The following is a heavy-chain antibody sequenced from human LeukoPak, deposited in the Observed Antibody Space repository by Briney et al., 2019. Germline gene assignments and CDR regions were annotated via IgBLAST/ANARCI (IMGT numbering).Heavy chain of an antibody. CDR2: IYPGESDT. CDR3: ARGPGATPYYFDY. CDR1: GYSFTNYW. Sequence: GESLKISCKGSGYSFTNYWIGWVRQTPEKGLEWMGIIYPGESDTRYSPSFQGQVTISADKSISTAYLQWSSLKASDTAMFYCARGPGATPYYFDYWGQGTLVTVSS. J-gene: IGHJ4*02. D-gene: IGHD1-26*01. V-gene: IGHV5-51*01.